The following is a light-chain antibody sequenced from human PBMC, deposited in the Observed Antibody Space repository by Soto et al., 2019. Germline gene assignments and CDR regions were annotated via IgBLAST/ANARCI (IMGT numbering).Light chain of an antibody. J-gene: IGLJ1*01. CDR2: DVS. Sequence: QSVLTQPASVSGSPGQSITISCTGTSRDVGGYNYVSWYQQHPGKAPKLMIYDVSNRPSGVSNRFSGSKSGNTASLTISGLQAEDEADYYCSSYTSSSTLDFGTGTKVTVL. CDR3: SSYTSSSTLD. V-gene: IGLV2-14*01. CDR1: SRDVGGYNY.